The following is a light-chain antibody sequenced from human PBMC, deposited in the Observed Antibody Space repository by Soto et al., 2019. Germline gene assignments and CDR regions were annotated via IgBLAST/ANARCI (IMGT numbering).Light chain of an antibody. CDR2: AAS. CDR3: QHNYINPPWT. CDR1: QSVTQY. Sequence: DIQMTQSPSSLSASVGDRVTITCRTRQSVTQYLNWYQQKPGKAPRLLIYAASNLQSGVASRFSGSGSGTDFTLTISSLQPEDLATYYCQHNYINPPWTVVPGTLVEIK. J-gene: IGKJ1*01. V-gene: IGKV1-39*01.